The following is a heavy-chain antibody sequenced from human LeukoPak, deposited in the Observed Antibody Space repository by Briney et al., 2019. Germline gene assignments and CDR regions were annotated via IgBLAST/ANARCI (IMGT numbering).Heavy chain of an antibody. J-gene: IGHJ5*02. CDR3: AKPSYSTTVTTGFDP. CDR1: GFTFSSYW. V-gene: IGHV3-7*03. Sequence: GGSLRLSCAASGFTFSSYWMSWVRQAPGKGLEWVANIKQDGSEKYYVDSVKGRFTISRDNSKNTLYLQMNSLRAEDTAVYYCAKPSYSTTVTTGFDPWGQGTLVTVSS. CDR2: IKQDGSEK. D-gene: IGHD4-17*01.